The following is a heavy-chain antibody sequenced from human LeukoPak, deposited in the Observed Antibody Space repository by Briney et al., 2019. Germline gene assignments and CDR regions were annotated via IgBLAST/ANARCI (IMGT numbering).Heavy chain of an antibody. V-gene: IGHV3-21*01. J-gene: IGHJ3*02. CDR1: GFTFSSYS. D-gene: IGHD6-19*01. CDR3: ARDPYSSGWYKDAFDI. CDR2: ISGSSSYI. Sequence: GGSLRLSCAASGFTFSSYSMNWVRQAPGKGLEWVSSISGSSSYINYADSVKGRFTISRDSAQNSLFLQLNSLRAEDTAVYYCARDPYSSGWYKDAFDIWGQGTMVTVSS.